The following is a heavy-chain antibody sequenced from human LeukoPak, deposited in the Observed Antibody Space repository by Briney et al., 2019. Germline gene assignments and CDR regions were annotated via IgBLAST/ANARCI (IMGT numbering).Heavy chain of an antibody. CDR3: ARDQGAGYGDYAF. CDR1: GGSISSSSYY. V-gene: IGHV4-39*07. CDR2: IYYSGST. J-gene: IGHJ4*02. D-gene: IGHD4-17*01. Sequence: SETLSLTCTVSGGSISSSSYYWGWIRQPPGKGLEWIGSIYYSGSTYYNPSLKSRVTISVDTSKNQFSLKLSSVTAADTAVYYCARDQGAGYGDYAFWGQGTLVTVSS.